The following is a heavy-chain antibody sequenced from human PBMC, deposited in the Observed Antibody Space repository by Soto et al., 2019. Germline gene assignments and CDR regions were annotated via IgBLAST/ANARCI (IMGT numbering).Heavy chain of an antibody. CDR2: VDPSRGSA. CDR3: ARPLIGNTVDL. D-gene: IGHD1-7*01. J-gene: IGHJ3*01. Sequence: QAQLLQSGAEVKKPGASVKVSSKASGYTFINYFIHWVRQAPGQRLEWIGNVDPSRGSADYAQKFQGRVTMSTDVSTRTVFMELSSLRSEDTAVYYCARPLIGNTVDLWGQGTTVIVSS. CDR1: GYTFINYF. V-gene: IGHV1-46*01.